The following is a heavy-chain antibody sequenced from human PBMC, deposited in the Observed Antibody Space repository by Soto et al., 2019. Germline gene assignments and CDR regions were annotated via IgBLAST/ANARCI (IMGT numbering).Heavy chain of an antibody. CDR3: AREGVAPYYYYGMDV. CDR1: GGTFSSYT. V-gene: IGHV1-69*04. CDR2: IIPVVGIT. D-gene: IGHD5-12*01. Sequence: ASVKVSCKASGGTFSSYTINWVRQAPGQGLEWMGRIIPVVGITNYAQKFQGRVMITADRSTSTVHMEVRSLRSDDTAVYYCAREGVAPYYYYGMDVWGQGTPVTVSS. J-gene: IGHJ6*02.